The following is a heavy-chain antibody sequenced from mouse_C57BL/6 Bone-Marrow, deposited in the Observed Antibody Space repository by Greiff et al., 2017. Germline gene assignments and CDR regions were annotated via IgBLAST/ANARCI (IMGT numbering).Heavy chain of an antibody. Sequence: VQLQQSGAELVMPGASVKLSCKASGYTFTSYWMHWVKQRPGQGLEWIGEIDPSDSYTNYNQKFKGKSTLTVDKSSSTAYMQLSSLTSEDSAVYYCARDYYYGSSHWYFDVWGTGTTVTVSS. CDR3: ARDYYYGSSHWYFDV. V-gene: IGHV1-69*01. CDR2: IDPSDSYT. CDR1: GYTFTSYW. D-gene: IGHD1-1*01. J-gene: IGHJ1*03.